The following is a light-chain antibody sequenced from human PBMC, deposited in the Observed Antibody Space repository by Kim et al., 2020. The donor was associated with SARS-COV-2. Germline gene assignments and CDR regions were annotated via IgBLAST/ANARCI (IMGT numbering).Light chain of an antibody. Sequence: SDSVADRVTITCRASQSISSWLAWYQQRPGKAPKLLIFDASTLEGGVSSRFSGSGSGTEFTLTISSLQPDDFATYYCQQYKSYPYTFGQGTKLEI. J-gene: IGKJ2*01. CDR1: QSISSW. CDR3: QQYKSYPYT. V-gene: IGKV1-5*01. CDR2: DAS.